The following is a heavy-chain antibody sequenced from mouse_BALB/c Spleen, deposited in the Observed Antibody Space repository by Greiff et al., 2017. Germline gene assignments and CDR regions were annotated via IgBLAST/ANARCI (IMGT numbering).Heavy chain of an antibody. V-gene: IGHV1S81*02. CDR3: TRAYREYYYAMDY. D-gene: IGHD2-14*01. J-gene: IGHJ4*01. CDR1: GYTFTSYY. Sequence: VQLQQSGAELVKPGASVKLSCKASGYTFTSYYMYWVKQRPGQGLEWIGEINPSNGGTNFNEKFKSKATLTVDKSSSTAYMQLSSLTSEDSAVYYCTRAYREYYYAMDYWGQGTSVTVSS. CDR2: INPSNGGT.